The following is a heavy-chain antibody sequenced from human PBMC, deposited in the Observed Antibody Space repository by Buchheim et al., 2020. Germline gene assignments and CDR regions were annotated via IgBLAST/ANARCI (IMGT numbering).Heavy chain of an antibody. CDR3: ATRLGTWYYGLDV. Sequence: EVQLVQSGAEVKKPGESLKISCKGSGYSFPGYWIAWVRQMPGKGLEWMGIVYPGDSDTRYSPSLQGQVTFSADKSISTAYLQWNSLKASDTAMYFCATRLGTWYYGLDVWGQGTT. D-gene: IGHD1-7*01. CDR1: GYSFPGYW. V-gene: IGHV5-51*01. CDR2: VYPGDSDT. J-gene: IGHJ6*02.